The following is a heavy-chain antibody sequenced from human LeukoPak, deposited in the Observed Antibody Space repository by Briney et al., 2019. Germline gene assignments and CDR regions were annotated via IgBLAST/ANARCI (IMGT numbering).Heavy chain of an antibody. D-gene: IGHD5-12*01. CDR1: GGSISSGRYS. Sequence: SQTLSLTCAVSGGSISSGRYSWSWIRQPPGKGLEWIGYIYHSGSTYYNPSLKSRVTISVDRSKNQFSLKLSSVTAADTAVYSCARVGSGYDILDYWGQGTLVTVSS. CDR2: IYHSGST. V-gene: IGHV4-30-2*01. J-gene: IGHJ4*02. CDR3: ARVGSGYDILDY.